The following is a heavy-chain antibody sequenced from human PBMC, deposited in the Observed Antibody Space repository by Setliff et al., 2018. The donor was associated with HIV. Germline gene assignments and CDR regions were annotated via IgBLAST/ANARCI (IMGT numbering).Heavy chain of an antibody. J-gene: IGHJ4*02. CDR2: IYYSGNT. V-gene: IGHV4-61*03. CDR3: ARGYASGYDAYGY. D-gene: IGHD5-12*01. CDR1: GDSASSRSYY. Sequence: KTSETLSLTCTVSGDSASSRSYYWSWIRQPPGKGLEWIGYIYYSGNTNYNPSLKSRVTISVDTSKNHFSLKLRSVTAADTAVYYYCARGYASGYDAYGYWGQGTLVTVSS.